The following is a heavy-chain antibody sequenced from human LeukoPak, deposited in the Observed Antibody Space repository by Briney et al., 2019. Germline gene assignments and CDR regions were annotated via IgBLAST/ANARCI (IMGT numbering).Heavy chain of an antibody. V-gene: IGHV1-18*04. D-gene: IGHD3-22*01. J-gene: IGHJ5*02. CDR2: ISAYNGNT. CDR1: GYTFTGYY. CDR3: ARDYYDSSGYYYAGSDWFDP. Sequence: ASVKVSCKASGYTFTGYYMHWVRQAPGQGLEWMGWISAYNGNTNYAQKLQGRVTMTTDTSTSTAYMELRSLRSDDTAVYYCARDYYDSSGYYYAGSDWFDPWGQGTLVTVSS.